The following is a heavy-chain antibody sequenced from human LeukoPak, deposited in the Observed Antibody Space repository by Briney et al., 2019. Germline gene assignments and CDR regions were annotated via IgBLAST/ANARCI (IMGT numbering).Heavy chain of an antibody. Sequence: ASVKVSCKASGGTFSSYAISWVRQAPGQGLEWMGRIIPILGIANYAQKFQGRVTITADKSTSTAYMELSSLRSEDTAVYYCAIRGSGSYWVDYWGQGTLVTVSS. V-gene: IGHV1-69*04. CDR2: IIPILGIA. D-gene: IGHD3-10*01. CDR3: AIRGSGSYWVDY. CDR1: GGTFSSYA. J-gene: IGHJ4*02.